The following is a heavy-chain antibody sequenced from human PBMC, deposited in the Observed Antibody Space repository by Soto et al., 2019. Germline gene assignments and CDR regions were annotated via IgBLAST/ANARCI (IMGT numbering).Heavy chain of an antibody. CDR2: IYYSGST. V-gene: IGHV4-31*03. Sequence: SETLSLTCTVSGGSISSGGYYWSWIRQHPGKGLEWIGYIYYSGSTYYNPSLKSRVTISVDTSKNQFSLKLSSVTAADTAVYYCARDVDYDFWSGYYFGLREYYYYYGMDVWGQGTTVTVSS. CDR1: GGSISSGGYY. D-gene: IGHD3-3*01. J-gene: IGHJ6*02. CDR3: ARDVDYDFWSGYYFGLREYYYYYGMDV.